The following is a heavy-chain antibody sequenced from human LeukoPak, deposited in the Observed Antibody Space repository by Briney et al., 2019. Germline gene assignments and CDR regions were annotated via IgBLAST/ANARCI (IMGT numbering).Heavy chain of an antibody. CDR2: IIPILGIA. Sequence: GASVKVSCKASGGTFSSYAISWVRQAPGQGLEWMGRIIPILGIANYAQKFQGRVTITADKSTSTAYMELSSLRSEDTAVYYCARYYYGSGSPSRTFDYWGQGTLVTVSS. CDR3: ARYYYGSGSPSRTFDY. J-gene: IGHJ4*02. D-gene: IGHD3-10*01. V-gene: IGHV1-69*04. CDR1: GGTFSSYA.